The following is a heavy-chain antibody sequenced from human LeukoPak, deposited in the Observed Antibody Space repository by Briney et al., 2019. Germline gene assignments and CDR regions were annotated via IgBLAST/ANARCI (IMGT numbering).Heavy chain of an antibody. J-gene: IGHJ5*02. CDR1: GFTFSSSA. CDR2: ISGSGSGGST. D-gene: IGHD3-22*01. V-gene: IGHV3-23*01. CDR3: ARDLGQYYDTSDNWFDP. Sequence: PGGSLRLSCAASGFTFSSSAMSWVRQAPGKGLEWVSNISGSGSGGSTYYADSVKGRFTISRDNSKNTLYLQMNSLRAEDTAVYYCARDLGQYYDTSDNWFDPWGQGTLVTVSS.